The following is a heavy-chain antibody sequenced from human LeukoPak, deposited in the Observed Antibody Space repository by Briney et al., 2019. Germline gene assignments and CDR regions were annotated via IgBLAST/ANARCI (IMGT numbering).Heavy chain of an antibody. Sequence: SETLSLTCTVSGGSISSYYWSWIRQPAGKGLEWIGRIDTSGNTNYKPSRKSRVTMSVDTSKNQFSLKLSSVTAADTAVYYCARVSSSWYQDWYFDLWGRGTLVTVSS. CDR2: IDTSGNT. J-gene: IGHJ2*01. CDR1: GGSISSYY. D-gene: IGHD6-13*01. V-gene: IGHV4-4*07. CDR3: ARVSSSWYQDWYFDL.